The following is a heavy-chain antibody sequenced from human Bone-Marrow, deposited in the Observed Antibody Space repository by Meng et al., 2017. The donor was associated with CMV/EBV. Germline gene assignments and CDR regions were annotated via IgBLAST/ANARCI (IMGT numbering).Heavy chain of an antibody. Sequence: GESLKISCAASGFTFSSYDMHWVRQATGKGLEWVSAIGTAGDTYYPGSVKGRFTISRENAKNSLYLQMSSLRAGDTAVYYCARAGRDYYDSTYDYWGQGTLVTVSS. V-gene: IGHV3-13*01. J-gene: IGHJ4*02. CDR1: GFTFSSYD. CDR3: ARAGRDYYDSTYDY. CDR2: IGTAGDT. D-gene: IGHD3-22*01.